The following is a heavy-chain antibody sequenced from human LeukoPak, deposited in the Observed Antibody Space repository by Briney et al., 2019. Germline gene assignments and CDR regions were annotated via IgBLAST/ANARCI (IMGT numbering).Heavy chain of an antibody. CDR2: TYYSGST. CDR3: ARRCSTTSCPYDY. D-gene: IGHD2-2*01. Sequence: SETLSFNCTVSGGSISSYYWSWIRQPPGKGLEGFGYTYYSGSTNDKPSLKSRVIISVDTSKNQCSLKLSSVTAADTAVYSCARRCSTTSCPYDYWGQGTLVTVSS. V-gene: IGHV4-59*08. J-gene: IGHJ4*02. CDR1: GGSISSYY.